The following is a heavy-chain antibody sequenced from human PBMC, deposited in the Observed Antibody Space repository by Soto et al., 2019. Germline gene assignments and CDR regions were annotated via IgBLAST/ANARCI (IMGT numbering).Heavy chain of an antibody. J-gene: IGHJ6*02. CDR3: ASFEEVTPKHYYYGMDV. Sequence: SVKVSCKASGGTFSSYTISWLRQAPGQGLEWMGRIIPILGIANYAQKFQGRVTITADKSTSTAYMELSSLRSEDTAVYYCASFEEVTPKHYYYGMDVWGQGTTVTVSS. D-gene: IGHD4-4*01. CDR2: IIPILGIA. V-gene: IGHV1-69*02. CDR1: GGTFSSYT.